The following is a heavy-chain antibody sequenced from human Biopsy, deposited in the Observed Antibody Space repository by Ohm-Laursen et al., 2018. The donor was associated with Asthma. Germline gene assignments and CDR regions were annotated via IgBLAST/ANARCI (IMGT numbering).Heavy chain of an antibody. V-gene: IGHV3-21*01. CDR1: GFAFRDFN. Sequence: GSLRLSCTASGFAFRDFNINWVRQAPGKGLQWIASINSAGSYIYYADSVKGRFTISGDNAKNSLFLQMNNLRAEDTAVYYCVRSGTKWELYDAFDIWGQGTMVTVSS. CDR2: INSAGSYI. J-gene: IGHJ3*02. CDR3: VRSGTKWELYDAFDI. D-gene: IGHD1/OR15-1a*01.